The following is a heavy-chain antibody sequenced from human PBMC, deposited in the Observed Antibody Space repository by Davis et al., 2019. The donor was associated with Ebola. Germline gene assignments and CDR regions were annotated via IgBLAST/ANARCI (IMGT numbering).Heavy chain of an antibody. D-gene: IGHD5-18*01. CDR2: ISSSSSYI. CDR3: ASNSYGSSYDAFDI. CDR1: GFSFSSCS. Sequence: GGSLRLSCAASGFSFSSCSMNWVRQAPGKGLEWVSSISSSSSYIYYADSVKGRFTISRDNAKNSLYLQMNSLRAEDTAVYYCASNSYGSSYDAFDIWGQGTMVTVSS. J-gene: IGHJ3*02. V-gene: IGHV3-21*01.